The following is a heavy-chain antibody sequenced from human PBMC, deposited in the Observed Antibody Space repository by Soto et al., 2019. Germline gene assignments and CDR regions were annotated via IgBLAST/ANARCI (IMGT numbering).Heavy chain of an antibody. V-gene: IGHV1-46*03. D-gene: IGHD1-1*01. Sequence: QVQLVQSGAEVKEPGASVKVSCKASGFTLTNYYMHWARQAPGQGPEWMGIINPNGGSTSYAPNFQGRVTMTADTSTGTLYMELSRLASEDTAVYYCAGDRRGRVELAGNYHFDYWGQGTLVTVSS. J-gene: IGHJ4*02. CDR1: GFTLTNYY. CDR3: AGDRRGRVELAGNYHFDY. CDR2: INPNGGST.